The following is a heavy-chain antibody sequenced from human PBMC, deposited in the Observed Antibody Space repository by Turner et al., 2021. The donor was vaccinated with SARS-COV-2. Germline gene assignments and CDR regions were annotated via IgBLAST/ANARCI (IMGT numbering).Heavy chain of an antibody. J-gene: IGHJ6*03. V-gene: IGHV3-9*01. Sequence: EGQLVESGGGLVQPGRSLSPSCAASGSTFEDYGMHWVRQSPGKGLEWVSGISWNSGDIGYADSVKGRFTISRDNANSSLYLQMNSLRPEDTALYFCAKDAYTFWSGAANYFYYMDVWGQGTTVTVSS. CDR3: AKDAYTFWSGAANYFYYMDV. CDR1: GSTFEDYG. CDR2: ISWNSGDI. D-gene: IGHD3-3*01.